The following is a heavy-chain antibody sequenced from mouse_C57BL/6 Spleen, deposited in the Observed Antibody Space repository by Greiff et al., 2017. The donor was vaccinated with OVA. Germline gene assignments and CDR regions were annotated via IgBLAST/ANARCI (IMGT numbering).Heavy chain of an antibody. CDR2: IDPHSGGT. D-gene: IGHD1-1*01. CDR1: GYTFTSYW. J-gene: IGHJ4*01. CDR3: AIGSYYYGSSDYAMDY. V-gene: IGHV1-72*01. Sequence: VQLQQPGAELVKPGASVKLSCKASGYTFTSYWMHWVKQRPGRGLEWIGRIDPHSGGTKYNEKVKSKATLTVDKPSSAAYMQLSSLTSEDSAVYYSAIGSYYYGSSDYAMDYWGQGASVTVSS.